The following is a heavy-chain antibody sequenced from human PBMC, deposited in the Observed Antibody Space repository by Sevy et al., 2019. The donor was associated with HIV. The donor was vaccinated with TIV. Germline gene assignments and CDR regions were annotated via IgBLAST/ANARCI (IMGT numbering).Heavy chain of an antibody. Sequence: SETLSLTCGVSGGSISSISNYWGWIRQPPGRELEWIGSLYYEGTTYYNPSLQSRVRISGNTSKNLFSLDLTSVTAADTGVYSCASVSPFYHCMDVWGKGTTVTVSS. CDR3: ASVSPFYHCMDV. CDR1: GGSISSISNY. J-gene: IGHJ6*03. V-gene: IGHV4-39*01. CDR2: LYYEGTT.